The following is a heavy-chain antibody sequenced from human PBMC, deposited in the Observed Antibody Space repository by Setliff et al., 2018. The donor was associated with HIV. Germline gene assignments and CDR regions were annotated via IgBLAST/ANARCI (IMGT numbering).Heavy chain of an antibody. J-gene: IGHJ5*02. D-gene: IGHD6-13*01. Sequence: SETLSLTCNASGGSISSGIQYWGWVRQSPGKGLEWIGTISYSGNAYYNPSLKSRVTISVDTSKSQFSLNVKSMTAADTAIYYCARRGSSWYSHWFDPWGQGTQVTVSS. V-gene: IGHV4-39*01. CDR2: ISYSGNA. CDR3: ARRGSSWYSHWFDP. CDR1: GGSISSGIQY.